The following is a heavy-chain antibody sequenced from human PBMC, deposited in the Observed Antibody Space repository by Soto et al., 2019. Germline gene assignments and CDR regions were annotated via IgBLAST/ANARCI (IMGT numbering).Heavy chain of an antibody. CDR3: ARDALTTVTNYDYYGMDV. CDR1: GYTFTSYG. Sequence: QVQLVQSGAEVKKPGASVKVSCKASGYTFTSYGISWVRQAPGQGLEWMGWISDYNGNTNYAQKLQGKVTMTTDTTTSTAYMELRILGSDDTAVYYCARDALTTVTNYDYYGMDVWGQGTTVTVSS. CDR2: ISDYNGNT. J-gene: IGHJ6*02. D-gene: IGHD4-17*01. V-gene: IGHV1-18*01.